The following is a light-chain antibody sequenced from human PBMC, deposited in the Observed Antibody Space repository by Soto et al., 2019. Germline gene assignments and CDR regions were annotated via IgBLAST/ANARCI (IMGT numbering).Light chain of an antibody. CDR1: QGISSN. V-gene: IGKV1-8*01. CDR3: QQLNTLPFT. CDR2: AAS. J-gene: IGKJ5*01. Sequence: AIRMTQSPSSFSASTGDRVTITCRASQGISSNLAWYQQKPGKAPKLLIYAASTLQSGVPSRFSGSGSGTEFTLTISGLLPEDFATYHCQQLNTLPFTFGQGTRLEIK.